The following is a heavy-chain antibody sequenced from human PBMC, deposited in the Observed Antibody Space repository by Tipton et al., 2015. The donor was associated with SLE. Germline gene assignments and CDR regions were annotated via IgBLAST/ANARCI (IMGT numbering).Heavy chain of an antibody. CDR1: GGSFSGYH. Sequence: TLSLTCAVYGGSFSGYHWPWFRQPPGQGLEWIGEIAATGSPNYNPSLKSRVTISLDTSKSQFSLILNSLTAADTAVYYCARGPFQRWPPGAYWGQGTLVTVSS. J-gene: IGHJ4*02. CDR2: IAATGSP. V-gene: IGHV4-34*01. D-gene: IGHD6-19*01. CDR3: ARGPFQRWPPGAY.